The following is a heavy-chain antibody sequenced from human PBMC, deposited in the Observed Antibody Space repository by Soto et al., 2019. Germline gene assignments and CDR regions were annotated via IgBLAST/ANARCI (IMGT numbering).Heavy chain of an antibody. CDR3: ARESISYYGYYYYGMDV. J-gene: IGHJ6*02. V-gene: IGHV1-2*04. D-gene: IGHD3-10*01. CDR1: GYTFTGYY. Sequence: GASVKVSCKASGYTFTGYYMHWVRQAHGQGLKWMGWINPNSGGTNYAQKFQGWVTMTRDTSISTAYMELSRLRSDDTAVYYCARESISYYGYYYYGMDVWGQGTTVTVSS. CDR2: INPNSGGT.